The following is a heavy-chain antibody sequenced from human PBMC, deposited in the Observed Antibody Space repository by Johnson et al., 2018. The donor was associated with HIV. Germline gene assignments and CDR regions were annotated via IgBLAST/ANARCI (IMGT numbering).Heavy chain of an antibody. V-gene: IGHV3-30-3*01. CDR1: GFTFSSYA. J-gene: IGHJ3*02. CDR2: ISYDGSNK. D-gene: IGHD3-16*01. CDR3: ARDNEGQRLGLAFDI. Sequence: QVQLVESGGGVVRPGGSLRLSCAASGFTFSSYAMHWVRQAPGKGLEWVAVISYDGSNKYYADSVKGRFTISRDNSKNTLYLQMNSLRAEDTAVYYCARDNEGQRLGLAFDIWGQGTMVTVSS.